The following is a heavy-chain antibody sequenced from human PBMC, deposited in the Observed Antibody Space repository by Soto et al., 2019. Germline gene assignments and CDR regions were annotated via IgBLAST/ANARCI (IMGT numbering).Heavy chain of an antibody. CDR1: GFNFTNNW. J-gene: IGHJ4*02. CDR3: ARLQAAAGDNDLTFDY. D-gene: IGHD6-13*01. CDR2: IDPSDSYT. V-gene: IGHV5-10-1*01. Sequence: GESLKISCKDSGFNFTNNWVAWVRQMPGKGLEWMGRIDPSDSYTNYSPSFQGHVTISADKSISTAYLQWSSLKASDTAMYYCARLQAAAGDNDLTFDYWGQGTLVTVSS.